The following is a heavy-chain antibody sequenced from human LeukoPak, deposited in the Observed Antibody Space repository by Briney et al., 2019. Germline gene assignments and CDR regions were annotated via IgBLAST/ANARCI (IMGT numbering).Heavy chain of an antibody. D-gene: IGHD3-22*01. CDR1: GFTFSSYA. Sequence: PVGSLRLSCAASGFTFSSYAMHWVRQAPGKGLEGVAVISYDGSNKYYADSVKGRFTISRDNSKNTLYLQMNSLRAEDTAVYYCARDLGQYYDTSDNWFDPWGQGTLVTVSS. J-gene: IGHJ5*02. V-gene: IGHV3-30*04. CDR3: ARDLGQYYDTSDNWFDP. CDR2: ISYDGSNK.